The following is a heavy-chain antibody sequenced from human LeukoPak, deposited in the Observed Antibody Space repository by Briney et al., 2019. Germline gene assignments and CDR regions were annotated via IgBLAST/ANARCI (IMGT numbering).Heavy chain of an antibody. J-gene: IGHJ5*02. CDR1: GFIFTNYF. Sequence: GGSLRLSCAASGFIFTNYFTSWVRQAPGKGLEWVGRIKSKNVGGTTDYAAPVKGRFTISRDDSKNTVYLQMNSLKIEDTAVYYCTSHAAFDPWGQGTLVTVSS. CDR3: TSHAAFDP. CDR2: IKSKNVGGTT. V-gene: IGHV3-15*01.